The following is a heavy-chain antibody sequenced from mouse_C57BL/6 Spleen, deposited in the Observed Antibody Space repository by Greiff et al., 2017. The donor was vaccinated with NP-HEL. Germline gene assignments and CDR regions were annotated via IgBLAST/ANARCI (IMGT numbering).Heavy chain of an antibody. Sequence: VQLQQSGAELARPGASVKLSCKASGYTFTSYGISWVKQRTGQGLEWIGEIYPRSGNTYYNEKFKGKATLTADKSSSTAYMELRSLTSEDSAVYFWARGELRDWYFDVWGTGTTVTVSS. D-gene: IGHD1-1*01. J-gene: IGHJ1*03. CDR3: ARGELRDWYFDV. CDR2: IYPRSGNT. V-gene: IGHV1-81*01. CDR1: GYTFTSYG.